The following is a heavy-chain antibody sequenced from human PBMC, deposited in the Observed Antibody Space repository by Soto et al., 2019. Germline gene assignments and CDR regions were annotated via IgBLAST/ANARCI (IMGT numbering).Heavy chain of an antibody. CDR3: ARQWGFYFDF. V-gene: IGHV4-61*08. D-gene: IGHD1-26*01. Sequence: PSETLALTCAVSGGSISSGGYSWSWIRQPPGKGLEWIGYIYYTGSTNYNPSLKSRITISVDTSKNQFSLKLSSVTAADTAVYYCARQWGFYFDFWGQGTLVTVSS. J-gene: IGHJ4*02. CDR1: GGSISSGGYS. CDR2: IYYTGST.